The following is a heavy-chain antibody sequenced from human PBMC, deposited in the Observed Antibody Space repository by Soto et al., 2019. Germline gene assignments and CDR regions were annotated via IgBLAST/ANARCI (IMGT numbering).Heavy chain of an antibody. J-gene: IGHJ4*02. Sequence: ASVKGSCKASGYTFTGYYMHWVRQAPGQGLEWMGWINPNSGDANYAQKFQGRVTMTRDTSISTAYMELSRLRSDDTAVYFCASQRGSYSSSSAFDYWGQGTLVTVSS. V-gene: IGHV1-2*02. CDR3: ASQRGSYSSSSAFDY. D-gene: IGHD6-6*01. CDR1: GYTFTGYY. CDR2: INPNSGDA.